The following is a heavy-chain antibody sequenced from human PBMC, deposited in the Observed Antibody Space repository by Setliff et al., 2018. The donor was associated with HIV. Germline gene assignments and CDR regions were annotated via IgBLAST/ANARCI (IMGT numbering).Heavy chain of an antibody. CDR2: IKQDGSEK. J-gene: IGHJ4*02. CDR1: GFTFSTYW. D-gene: IGHD3-3*01. CDR3: ARSDTIFGVAPIY. Sequence: LRLSCAASGFTFSTYWMSWVRQAPGKGLEWVANIKQDGSEKNYMDSVKGRFTISRDNAKNSLYLQMNSLRAEDTALYYCARSDTIFGVAPIYWGQGILVTVSS. V-gene: IGHV3-7*05.